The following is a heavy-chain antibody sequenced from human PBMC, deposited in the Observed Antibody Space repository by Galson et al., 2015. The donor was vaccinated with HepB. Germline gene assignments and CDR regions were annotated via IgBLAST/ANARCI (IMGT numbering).Heavy chain of an antibody. D-gene: IGHD1-26*01. CDR2: ISAYNGNT. CDR3: ARGGVGAKGGGYYYGMDV. CDR1: GYTFTSYG. J-gene: IGHJ6*02. Sequence: SVKVSCKASGYTFTSYGISWVRQAPGQGLEWMGWISAYNGNTNYAQKLQGRVTMTTDTSTSTAYMELRSLRSDDTAAYYCARGGVGAKGGGYYYGMDVWGQGTTVTVSS. V-gene: IGHV1-18*01.